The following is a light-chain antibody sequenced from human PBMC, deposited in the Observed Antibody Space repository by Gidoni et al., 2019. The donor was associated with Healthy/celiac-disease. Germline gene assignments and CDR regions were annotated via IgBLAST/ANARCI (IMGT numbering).Light chain of an antibody. Sequence: ELVMTQSPATLSVSPGERATLSCRASQSVSSNFAWYQQKPGQSPRLLIYGASTRATGIPARFSGSGSGTEFTLTISSLQSEDLAVYYCQQYNNWPPTFGQGTKVEIK. V-gene: IGKV3-15*01. CDR3: QQYNNWPPT. J-gene: IGKJ1*01. CDR2: GAS. CDR1: QSVSSN.